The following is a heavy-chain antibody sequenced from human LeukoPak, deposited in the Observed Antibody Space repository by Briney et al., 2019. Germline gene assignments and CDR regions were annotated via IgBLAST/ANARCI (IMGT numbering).Heavy chain of an antibody. CDR3: ARDLSGP. Sequence: PGGSLRLSCAASGFTFSSYAMHWVRQAPGKGLEWVAVISYDGSNKYYADSVKGRFTISRDNSKNTLYLQMNSLRAEDTAVYYCARDLSGPWGQGTLVTVSS. CDR2: ISYDGSNK. V-gene: IGHV3-30*04. J-gene: IGHJ5*02. CDR1: GFTFSSYA. D-gene: IGHD2/OR15-2a*01.